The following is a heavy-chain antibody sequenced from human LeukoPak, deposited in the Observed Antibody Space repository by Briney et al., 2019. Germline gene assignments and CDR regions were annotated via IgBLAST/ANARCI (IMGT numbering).Heavy chain of an antibody. J-gene: IGHJ1*01. CDR3: AREPPGPDGYYDSSGYNKYFQH. V-gene: IGHV3-48*03. Sequence: GGSLRLSCAASGFTFSSYEMNWVRQAPGKGLEWVSYISSSGSTIYYADSVKGQFTISRDNAKNSLYLQMNSLRAEDTAVYYCAREPPGPDGYYDSSGYNKYFQHWGQGTLVTVSS. CDR1: GFTFSSYE. D-gene: IGHD3-22*01. CDR2: ISSSGSTI.